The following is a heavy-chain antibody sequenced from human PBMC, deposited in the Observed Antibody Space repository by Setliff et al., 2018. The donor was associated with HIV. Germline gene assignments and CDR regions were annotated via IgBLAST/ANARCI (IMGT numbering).Heavy chain of an antibody. CDR2: IWHDGSNE. Sequence: GGSLRLSCAASGFSFSTYGMHWVRQAPGKGLEWVAVIWHDGSNENYADSVKGRFIISRDNSQNTLYLQMSSLRADDTAIYYCAKGFRPVDTALVSGPTYWGQGIRVTVSS. CDR3: AKGFRPVDTALVSGPTY. D-gene: IGHD5-18*01. CDR1: GFSFSTYG. J-gene: IGHJ4*02. V-gene: IGHV3-33*06.